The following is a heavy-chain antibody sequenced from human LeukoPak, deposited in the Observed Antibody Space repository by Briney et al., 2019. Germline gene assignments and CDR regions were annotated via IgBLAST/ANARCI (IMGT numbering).Heavy chain of an antibody. Sequence: SVKVSCKASGGTFSSYAISWVRQAPGQGLEWMGGIIPIFGTANYAQKFQGRVTITADKSTSTAYMELSSLRSADTAVYYCARDLREATAMANYFDYWGQGTLVTVSS. CDR2: IIPIFGTA. V-gene: IGHV1-69*06. CDR3: ARDLREATAMANYFDY. D-gene: IGHD5-18*01. CDR1: GGTFSSYA. J-gene: IGHJ4*02.